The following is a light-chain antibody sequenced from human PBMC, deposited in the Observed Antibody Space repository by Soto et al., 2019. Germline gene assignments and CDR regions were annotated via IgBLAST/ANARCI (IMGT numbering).Light chain of an antibody. J-gene: IGLJ2*01. CDR3: QSYDSKLSVVH. CDR2: GNT. CDR1: SSNLGAGFD. Sequence: QSVLTQPPSVSGAPGQRVTISCTGSSSNLGAGFDVHWYQQFPGTAPKLLIYGNTNRPSGVPDRFSGSRSATSASLAISGLQAEDEADYFCQSYDSKLSVVHFGGGTKLTVL. V-gene: IGLV1-40*01.